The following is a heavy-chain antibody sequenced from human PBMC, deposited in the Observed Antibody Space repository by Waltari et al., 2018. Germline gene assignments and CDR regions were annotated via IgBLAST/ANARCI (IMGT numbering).Heavy chain of an antibody. CDR3: ARADGVIAVADY. D-gene: IGHD6-19*01. CDR2: INHSGST. J-gene: IGHJ4*02. Sequence: QVQLQQWGAGLLKPSETLSLTCAVYGGSFSGYYWSWIRQPPGKGLEWIGEINHSGSTNYNPSLKSRVPISVDTSKNQFSLKLSSVTAADTAVYYCARADGVIAVADYWGQGTLVTVSS. V-gene: IGHV4-34*01. CDR1: GGSFSGYY.